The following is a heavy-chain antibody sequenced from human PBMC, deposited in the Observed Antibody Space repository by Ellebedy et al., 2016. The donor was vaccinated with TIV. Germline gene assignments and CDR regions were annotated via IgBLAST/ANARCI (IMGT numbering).Heavy chain of an antibody. J-gene: IGHJ4*02. Sequence: GIPTWYADSVKCRFTISRYNSKSTMYLQMHSMRVEDTAVYYCAIDGVECSSGSCYSDYFDLWGQGTLVTVSS. CDR3: AIDGVECSSGSCYSDYFDL. D-gene: IGHD2-15*01. V-gene: IGHV3-33*01. CDR2: GIPT.